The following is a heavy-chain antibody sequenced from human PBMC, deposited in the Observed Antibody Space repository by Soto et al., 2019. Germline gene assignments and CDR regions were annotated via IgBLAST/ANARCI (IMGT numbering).Heavy chain of an antibody. CDR3: TRVVAIPSRGWFDP. CDR1: GFTFGDYA. D-gene: IGHD2-15*01. J-gene: IGHJ5*02. CDR2: IRSKAYGGTT. V-gene: IGHV3-49*03. Sequence: GSLRLSCTASGFTFGDYAMSWFRQAPGKGLEWVGFIRSKAYGGTTEYAASVKGRFTISRDDSKSIAYLQMNSLKTEDTAVYYCTRVVAIPSRGWFDPWGQGTLVTVSS.